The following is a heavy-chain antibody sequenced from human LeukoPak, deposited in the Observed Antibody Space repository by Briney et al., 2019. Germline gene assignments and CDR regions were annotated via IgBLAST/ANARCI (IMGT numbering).Heavy chain of an antibody. Sequence: GGSLRLSCAASGFTFSSYAMSWFRQAPGKGLEWVSAISGSGGSTYYADSVKGRFTISRDNSKNTLYLQMNSLRAEDTAVYYCAKGTDFWSGYRVSGYGMDVWGQGTTVTVSS. J-gene: IGHJ6*02. D-gene: IGHD3-3*01. V-gene: IGHV3-23*01. CDR1: GFTFSSYA. CDR3: AKGTDFWSGYRVSGYGMDV. CDR2: ISGSGGST.